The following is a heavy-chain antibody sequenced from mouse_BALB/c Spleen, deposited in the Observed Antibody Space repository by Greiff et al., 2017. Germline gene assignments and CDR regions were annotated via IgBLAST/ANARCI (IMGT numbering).Heavy chain of an antibody. Sequence: QVQLQQSGAELVKPGASVKLSCKASGYTFTSYYMYWVKQRPGQGLEWIGGINPSNGGTNFNEKFKSKATLTVDKSSSTAYMQLSSLTSEDSAVYFCARKEKSPFAYWGQGTLVTVSA. CDR1: GYTFTSYY. CDR2: INPSNGGT. J-gene: IGHJ3*01. CDR3: ARKEKSPFAY. V-gene: IGHV1S81*02.